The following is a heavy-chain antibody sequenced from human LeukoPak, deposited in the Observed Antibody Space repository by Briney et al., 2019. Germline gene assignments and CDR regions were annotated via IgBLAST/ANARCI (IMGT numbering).Heavy chain of an antibody. CDR2: IIPILGIA. J-gene: IGHJ6*02. CDR1: GGTFSSYA. Sequence: ASVKVSCKASGGTFSSYAISWVRPAPGQGLEWMGRIIPILGIANYAQKFQGRVTITADKSTSTAYMELSSLRSEDTAVYYCARVIVVVPAAIVHYYYGMDVWGQGTTVTVSS. CDR3: ARVIVVVPAAIVHYYYGMDV. V-gene: IGHV1-69*04. D-gene: IGHD2-2*02.